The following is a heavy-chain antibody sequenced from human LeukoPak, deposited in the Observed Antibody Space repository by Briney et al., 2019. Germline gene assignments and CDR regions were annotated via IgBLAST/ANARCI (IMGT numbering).Heavy chain of an antibody. CDR1: GYTFTTSG. CDR3: ARGHMINYYYMDV. CDR2: INTNTGSP. V-gene: IGHV7-4-1*02. D-gene: IGHD3-16*01. Sequence: ASVKVSCKASGYTFTTSGIHWVRQAPGQGLEWMGWINTNTGSPTFAQALPGRFVFSLDTSVSTAYLQISSLKAEDTAVYYCARGHMINYYYMDVWGQGTTVTVSS. J-gene: IGHJ6*03.